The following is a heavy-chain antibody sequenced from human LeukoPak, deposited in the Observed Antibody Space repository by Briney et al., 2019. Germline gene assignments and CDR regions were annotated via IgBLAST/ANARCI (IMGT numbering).Heavy chain of an antibody. V-gene: IGHV3-7*01. CDR2: IKQDGSEK. CDR3: ARAYYYGSGSYYAPDY. J-gene: IGHJ4*02. CDR1: GFTFSSYW. D-gene: IGHD3-10*01. Sequence: GGSLRLSCAASGFTFSSYWMSWVRQAPGKGLEWVANIKQDGSEKYYVDSVKGRFTISRDNAKNSLYLQMNSLRAEDTAVYYCARAYYYGSGSYYAPDYWGQGTLVTVSS.